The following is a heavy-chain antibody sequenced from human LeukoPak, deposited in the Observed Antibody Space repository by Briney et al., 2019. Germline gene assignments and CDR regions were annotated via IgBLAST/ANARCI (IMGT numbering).Heavy chain of an antibody. J-gene: IGHJ4*02. CDR3: ARHYYDYVRGSYRYSYYFDY. V-gene: IGHV4-59*08. Sequence: SETLSLTCTVSGGSISSYYWSWIRQPPGKGLEWIGYIYYSGSTNYNPSLKSRVTISVDTSKNQFSLKLSSVTAADTAVYYCARHYYDYVRGSYRYSYYFDYWGQGTLVTVSS. CDR2: IYYSGST. CDR1: GGSISSYY. D-gene: IGHD3-16*02.